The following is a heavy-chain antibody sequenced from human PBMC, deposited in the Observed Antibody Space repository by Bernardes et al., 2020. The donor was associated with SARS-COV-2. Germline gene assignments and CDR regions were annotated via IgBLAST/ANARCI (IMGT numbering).Heavy chain of an antibody. CDR2: ITTYNGNT. J-gene: IGHJ6*02. CDR1: GYTFSTWG. V-gene: IGHV1-18*01. CDR3: ARGGGHYDPYYAYGVDV. Sequence: ASLKGHCKAFGYTFSTWGISWVRQAPGQGLEWMGWITTYNGNTNYAQTFQGRVSMTTDTSTNTAYMELRSLISDDTAVYFCARGGGHYDPYYAYGVDVWGQGTSVTVYS. D-gene: IGHD5-12*01.